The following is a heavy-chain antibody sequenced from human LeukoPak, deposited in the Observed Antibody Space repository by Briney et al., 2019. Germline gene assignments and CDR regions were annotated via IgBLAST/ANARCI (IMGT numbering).Heavy chain of an antibody. D-gene: IGHD6-19*01. V-gene: IGHV4-59*08. Sequence: SETLSLTCTLSGGSLSNYYWSWIRPPPEGGRGEIGYIYYGGNINYNPSLKSRVAISVDTSKNQFSLKLTSVTAADAAVYYCARHGGWLAGARNWGQGTLVTVSS. CDR2: IYYGGNI. CDR1: GGSLSNYY. J-gene: IGHJ4*02. CDR3: ARHGGWLAGARN.